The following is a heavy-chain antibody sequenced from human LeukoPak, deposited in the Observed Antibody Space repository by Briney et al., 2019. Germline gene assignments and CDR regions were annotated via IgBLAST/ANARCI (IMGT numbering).Heavy chain of an antibody. J-gene: IGHJ4*02. CDR3: ARDFGSSGWYPYYFDY. CDR1: GFTFSSYE. D-gene: IGHD6-19*01. V-gene: IGHV3-48*03. Sequence: GGSLRLSCAAPGFTFSSYEMNCVRQAPGKGLEWVSYISSSGSTIYYADSVKGRFTISRDNAKNSLYLQMNSLRAEDTAVYYCARDFGSSGWYPYYFDYWGQGTLVTVSS. CDR2: ISSSGSTI.